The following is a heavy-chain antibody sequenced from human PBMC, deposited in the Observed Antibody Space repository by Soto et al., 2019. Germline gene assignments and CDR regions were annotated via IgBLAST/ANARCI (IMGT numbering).Heavy chain of an antibody. CDR1: GGSVSSGSYY. CDR3: AREQFNWNYRLEGDAFDI. CDR2: IYTSGST. V-gene: IGHV4-61*01. Sequence: SETLSLTCTVSGGSVSSGSYYWSLIRQPPGKLLEWIGYIYTSGSTNYNPSLKSRVTMSVDTSKNQFSLKLSSVTAADTAVYYCAREQFNWNYRLEGDAFDIWGQGKMVTVSS. D-gene: IGHD1-7*01. J-gene: IGHJ3*02.